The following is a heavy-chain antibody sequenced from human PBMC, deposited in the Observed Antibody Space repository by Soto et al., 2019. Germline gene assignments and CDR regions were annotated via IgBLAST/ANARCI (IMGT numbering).Heavy chain of an antibody. J-gene: IGHJ2*01. CDR1: GGTFSSYA. CDR2: IIPIFGTA. CDR3: ARETLSGRGVAATSGYFDL. Sequence: QVQLVQSGAEVKKPGSSVKVSCKASGGTFSSYAISWVRQAPGQGLEWMGGIIPIFGTANYAQKFQGRVTITADESTSTAYMELSSLRSEDTAVYYCARETLSGRGVAATSGYFDLWGRGTLVTVSS. D-gene: IGHD2-15*01. V-gene: IGHV1-69*01.